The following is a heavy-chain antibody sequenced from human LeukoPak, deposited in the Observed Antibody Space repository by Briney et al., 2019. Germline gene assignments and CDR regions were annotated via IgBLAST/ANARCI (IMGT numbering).Heavy chain of an antibody. J-gene: IGHJ6*02. D-gene: IGHD3-10*01. CDR2: FYYSGNT. CDR3: ARDYYDSGSPPYYYYGMDV. Sequence: SETLSLTCIVSGGSISSYYWTWIRQPPGKGLEWIGDFYYSGNTDHNPSLKSRVTLSVDTSQNQFSLKLSSVTAADTAVYYCARDYYDSGSPPYYYYGMDVWGQGTTVTVSS. CDR1: GGSISSYY. V-gene: IGHV4-59*12.